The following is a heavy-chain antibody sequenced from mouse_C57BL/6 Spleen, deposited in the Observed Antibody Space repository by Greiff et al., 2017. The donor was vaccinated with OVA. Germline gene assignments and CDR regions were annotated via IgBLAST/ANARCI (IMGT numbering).Heavy chain of an antibody. CDR2: IYPGDGDT. CDR3: ARSYYSNYVASFFDY. D-gene: IGHD2-5*01. V-gene: IGHV1-80*01. J-gene: IGHJ2*01. Sequence: VQLQQSGAELVKPGASVKISCKASGYAFSSYWMNWVKQRPGKGLEWIGQIYPGDGDTNYNGKFKGKATLTADKSSSTAYMQLSSLTSEDSAVYFCARSYYSNYVASFFDYWGQGTTLTVSS. CDR1: GYAFSSYW.